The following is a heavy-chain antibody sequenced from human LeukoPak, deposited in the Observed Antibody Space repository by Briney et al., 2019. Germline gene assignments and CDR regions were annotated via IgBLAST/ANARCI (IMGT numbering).Heavy chain of an antibody. D-gene: IGHD1-26*01. Sequence: GGSLRLSCAASGFSFSSYEMNWVRQAPGKGLEWVSYISATSETIFYSDSVEGRFTISRDNAKNSLYLQMNSLRSDDTAVYYCARVAYSGSSRKGGVDYWGQGTLVTVSS. J-gene: IGHJ4*02. CDR1: GFSFSSYE. CDR3: ARVAYSGSSRKGGVDY. V-gene: IGHV3-48*03. CDR2: ISATSETI.